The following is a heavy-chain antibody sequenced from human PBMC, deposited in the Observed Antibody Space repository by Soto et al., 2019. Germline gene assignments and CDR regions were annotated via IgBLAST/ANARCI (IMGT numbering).Heavy chain of an antibody. V-gene: IGHV3-21*01. Sequence: GGSLRLSCAASGFTFSSYSMNWVRQAPGKGLEWVSSISSSSSYIYYADSVKGRFTISRDNAKNSLYLQMNSLRAEDTAVYYCARDFRDSSGYSSYFDYWGQGTLVTVSS. J-gene: IGHJ4*02. CDR1: GFTFSSYS. CDR2: ISSSSSYI. CDR3: ARDFRDSSGYSSYFDY. D-gene: IGHD3-22*01.